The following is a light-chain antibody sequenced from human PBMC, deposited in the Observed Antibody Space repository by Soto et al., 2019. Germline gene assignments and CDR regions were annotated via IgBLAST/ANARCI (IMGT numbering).Light chain of an antibody. CDR1: SSDVGSYNL. CDR2: EVS. J-gene: IGLJ3*02. V-gene: IGLV2-23*02. CDR3: CSYAGSSTWV. Sequence: QSALTQPASVSGSPGQSITISCTGTSSDVGSYNLVSWYQQHPDKAPKLMIYEVSERPSGVSNRFSGSKSGNTASLTISGLQTEDEADYYCCSYAGSSTWVFGGGTQLTVL.